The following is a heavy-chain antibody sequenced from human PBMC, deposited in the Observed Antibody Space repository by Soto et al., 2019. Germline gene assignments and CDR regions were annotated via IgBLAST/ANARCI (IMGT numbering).Heavy chain of an antibody. CDR1: GYTFTSYG. CDR3: ASGGYGDY. Sequence: QVHLVQSGAEVKKPGASVKVSCKASGYTFTSYGITWVRQAPGQGLEWMGWISAHNGNTDYAQKLQGRVIVTRDTSRSTAYVELRSLISDDTAVYYWASGGYGDYWGQGALVTVSS. D-gene: IGHD1-1*01. CDR2: ISAHNGNT. J-gene: IGHJ4*02. V-gene: IGHV1-18*01.